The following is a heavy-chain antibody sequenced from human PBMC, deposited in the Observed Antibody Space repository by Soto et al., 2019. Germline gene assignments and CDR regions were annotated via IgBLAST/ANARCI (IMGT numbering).Heavy chain of an antibody. V-gene: IGHV4-61*01. D-gene: IGHD5-18*01. J-gene: IGHJ4*02. CDR1: GDSVSSDNYY. CDR2: IYSSGST. Sequence: SETLSLTCTVSGDSVSSDNYYWTWIRHPPGKGLEWIGYIYSSGSTNYNPSLKSRVTISVDTSRNQFSLKLTSVTAADTAVYYCARDIRGYSRAFDYWGQGTLVTVSS. CDR3: ARDIRGYSRAFDY.